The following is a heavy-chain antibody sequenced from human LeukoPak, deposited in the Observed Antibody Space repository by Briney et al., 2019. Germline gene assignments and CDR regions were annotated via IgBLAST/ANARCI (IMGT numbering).Heavy chain of an antibody. CDR2: VTNKANSYST. J-gene: IGHJ3*02. CDR3: AGSMGI. V-gene: IGHV3-72*01. D-gene: IGHD2/OR15-2a*01. CDR1: GFSFGDHH. Sequence: PGGSLRLSCAASGFSFGDHHMDWVRQAPGKGLEWVGRVTNKANSYSTKYAASVKGRFSISRDDSENSVYLEMNSLKTEDTAVYYCAGSMGIWGQGTMVSVSS.